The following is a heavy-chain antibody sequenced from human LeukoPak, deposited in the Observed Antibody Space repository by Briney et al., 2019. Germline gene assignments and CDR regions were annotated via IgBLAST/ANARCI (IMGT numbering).Heavy chain of an antibody. D-gene: IGHD3-10*01. CDR2: IYYSGST. V-gene: IGHV4-59*08. CDR3: ARGHYYGSGSYDYYFDY. CDR1: GGSISSYC. J-gene: IGHJ4*02. Sequence: SETLSLTCTVSGGSISSYCWSWIRQPPGKGLEWIAYIYYSGSTDYNPSLKSRVTISLDTSKNQFSLKLSSVTAADTAVYYCARGHYYGSGSYDYYFDYWGQGTLVTVSS.